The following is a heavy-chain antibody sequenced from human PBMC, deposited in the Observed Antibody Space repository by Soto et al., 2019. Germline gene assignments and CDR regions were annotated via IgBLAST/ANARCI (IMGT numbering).Heavy chain of an antibody. CDR2: ISGSGGST. CDR3: AKGSFITMVRGVTGFFDY. CDR1: GFTFSSYA. Sequence: GGSLRLSCAASGFTFSSYAMSWVRQAPGKGLEWVSAISGSGGSTYYADSVKGRFTISRDNSKNTLYLQMNSLRAEDTAVYYCAKGSFITMVRGVTGFFDYWGQGTLVTVSS. V-gene: IGHV3-23*01. D-gene: IGHD3-10*01. J-gene: IGHJ4*02.